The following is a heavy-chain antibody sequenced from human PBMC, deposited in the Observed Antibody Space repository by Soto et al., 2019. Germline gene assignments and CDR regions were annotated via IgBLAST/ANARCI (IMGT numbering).Heavy chain of an antibody. V-gene: IGHV4-61*01. Sequence: SETLSLTCTVSGGSVSNDNFYWSWIRQPPGKGLEWIGYVHSSGITNYNPSLKRRVTISVDTSRNQFSLRLSSVTAADTAVYYCERGLNMGQLQSHFDHWGQGTLVTVSS. CDR2: VHSSGIT. CDR1: GGSVSNDNFY. D-gene: IGHD3-16*01. J-gene: IGHJ5*02. CDR3: ERGLNMGQLQSHFDH.